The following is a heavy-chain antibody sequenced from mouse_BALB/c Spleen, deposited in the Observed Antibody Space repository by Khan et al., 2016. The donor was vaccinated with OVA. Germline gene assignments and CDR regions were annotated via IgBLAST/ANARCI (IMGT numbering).Heavy chain of an antibody. D-gene: IGHD1-1*02. Sequence: EVELVESGGGLVKPGGSLKLSCSASGFTFSSYAMSWVRQTPEKRLELVATISSGGHYTFYPDSVKGRFTISRDNARNTLYLQMSSLRSEYTAMXYCARRWVDYHAMDYWGQGTSVTVSS. CDR2: ISSGGHYT. J-gene: IGHJ4*01. V-gene: IGHV5-9-3*01. CDR1: GFTFSSYA. CDR3: ARRWVDYHAMDY.